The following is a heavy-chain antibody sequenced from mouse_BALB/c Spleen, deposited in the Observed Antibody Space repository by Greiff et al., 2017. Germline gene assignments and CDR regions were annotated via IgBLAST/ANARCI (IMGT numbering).Heavy chain of an antibody. Sequence: EVKLMESGGGLVKPGGSLKLSCAASGFTFSDYYMYSVRQNPEKRLEWVATISDGGSYTYYPDSVKGRFTISRDNAKNNLYLQMSSLKSEDTAMYYGRSEYDIYHARMDYWGHGTLETGAA. J-gene: IGHJ3*01. CDR3: RSEYDIYHARMDY. CDR1: GFTFSDYY. V-gene: IGHV5-4*02. CDR2: ISDGGSYT. D-gene: IGHD2-10*02.